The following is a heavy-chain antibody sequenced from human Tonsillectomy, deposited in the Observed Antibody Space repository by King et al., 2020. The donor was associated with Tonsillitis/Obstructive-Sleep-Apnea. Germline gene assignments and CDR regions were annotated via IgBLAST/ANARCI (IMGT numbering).Heavy chain of an antibody. D-gene: IGHD1-20*01. J-gene: IGHJ6*02. CDR1: GFSFSSYG. CDR3: AKDQGITGGGMDV. V-gene: IGHV3-30*18. CDR2: ISYDGSNK. Sequence: VQLVESGGGVVQPGRSLRLSCAASGFSFSSYGMHWVRQAPGKGLEWVTVISYDGSNKYCADSVKGRFTISRDNSKDTLYLQMNSLRAEDTAVYYCAKDQGITGGGMDVWGQGTTVTVSS.